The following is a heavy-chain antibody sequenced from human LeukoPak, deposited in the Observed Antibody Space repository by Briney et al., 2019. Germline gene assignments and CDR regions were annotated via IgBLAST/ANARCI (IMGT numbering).Heavy chain of an antibody. D-gene: IGHD6-13*01. CDR1: GGSINGYY. Sequence: PSETLSLTCTVSGGSINGYYWSWIRQPPGKGLEWIGSIYYSGSTNYNPSLKSRVTISVDTSKNQFSLRLSSVTAADTAVYYCARGRYSSSWYLDYWGQGALVTVSS. CDR2: IYYSGST. CDR3: ARGRYSSSWYLDY. J-gene: IGHJ4*02. V-gene: IGHV4-59*01.